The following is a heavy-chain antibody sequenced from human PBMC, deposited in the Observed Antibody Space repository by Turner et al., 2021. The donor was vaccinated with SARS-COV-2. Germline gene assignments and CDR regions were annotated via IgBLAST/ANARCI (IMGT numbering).Heavy chain of an antibody. CDR3: ARHVEVAAAAYLARFDP. Sequence: QLQLQESGPGLVKPSETLSLTCTVYGCSSSSSSYYWGWIRQHPGKGLEWSGSIYYSGCTYYNPSLKSRVTISVDTSKNQFSLKLTSVTAADTAVYVCARHVEVAAAAYLARFDPWGQGTLVTVSS. CDR1: GCSSSSSSYY. CDR2: IYYSGCT. D-gene: IGHD6-13*01. V-gene: IGHV4-39*01. J-gene: IGHJ5*02.